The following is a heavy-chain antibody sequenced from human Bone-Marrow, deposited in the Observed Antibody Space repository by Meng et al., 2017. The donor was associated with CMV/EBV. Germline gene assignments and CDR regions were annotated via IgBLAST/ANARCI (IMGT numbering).Heavy chain of an antibody. J-gene: IGHJ6*02. Sequence: ASVKVSCKASGYTFTSYGISWVRQAPGQGLEWMGWISAYNGNTNYAQKLQGRVTMTTDTSTSTAYMELRSLRSDDTAVYYCARDAQPGGWGDHYYYYGMDVWGQGTTVTVSS. CDR2: ISAYNGNT. CDR1: GYTFTSYG. V-gene: IGHV1-18*01. D-gene: IGHD3-16*01. CDR3: ARDAQPGGWGDHYYYYGMDV.